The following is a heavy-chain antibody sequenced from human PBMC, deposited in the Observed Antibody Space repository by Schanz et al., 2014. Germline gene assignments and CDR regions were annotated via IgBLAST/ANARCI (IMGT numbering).Heavy chain of an antibody. CDR3: ARAGYDADNWFDP. CDR2: ISSASSTI. D-gene: IGHD2-2*01. Sequence: EVQLVESGGGLVKPGGSLRLSCATSGLTFTSAWMNWVRQAPGKGLEWVSYISSASSTINYADSVKGRFTISRDNAKNSLFLQMNSLRAEDTAVYYCARAGYDADNWFDPWGQGTLVTVSS. J-gene: IGHJ5*02. V-gene: IGHV3-48*01. CDR1: GLTFTSAW.